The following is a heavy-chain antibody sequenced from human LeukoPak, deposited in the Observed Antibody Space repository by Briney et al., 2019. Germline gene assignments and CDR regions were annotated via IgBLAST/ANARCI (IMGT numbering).Heavy chain of an antibody. V-gene: IGHV4-38-2*02. J-gene: IGHJ4*02. D-gene: IGHD3-22*01. CDR2: IYHSGST. CDR1: GYSISSGYY. Sequence: SETLSLTCTVSGYSISSGYYWGWIRQPPGKGLEWIGSIYHSGSTYYNPSLKSRVTISVDTSKNQFSLKLSSVTAADTAVYYCAREAGYDSSGLRDYWGQGTLVTVSS. CDR3: AREAGYDSSGLRDY.